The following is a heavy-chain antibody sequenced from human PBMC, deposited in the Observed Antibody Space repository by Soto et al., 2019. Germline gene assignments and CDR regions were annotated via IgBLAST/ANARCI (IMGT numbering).Heavy chain of an antibody. CDR1: GGSISSSNW. CDR2: IYHSGST. D-gene: IGHD3-22*01. CDR3: ATYDSSGHIRGGYAFDI. V-gene: IGHV4-4*02. J-gene: IGHJ3*02. Sequence: QVQLQESGPGLVKPSGTLSLTCAVSGGSISSSNWWSWVRQPPGKGLEWVGEIYHSGSTNYNPSLKSRVTISVDKSKNQFSLKLSSVTAADTAVYYCATYDSSGHIRGGYAFDIWGQGTMVTVSS.